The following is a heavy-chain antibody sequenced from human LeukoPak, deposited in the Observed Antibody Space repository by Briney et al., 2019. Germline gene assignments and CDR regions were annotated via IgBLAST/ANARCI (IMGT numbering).Heavy chain of an antibody. D-gene: IGHD5-24*01. V-gene: IGHV3-74*01. CDR2: INSDGSSR. CDR3: ARHGSDAFDI. J-gene: IGHJ3*02. Sequence: SGGSLRLSCAASGFTFSSYWMHWVRQAPGKGLVWVSHINSDGSSRTYADSVKGRFTISRDNAKSTLYLQMNSLRAEDTAVHYCARHGSDAFDIWGQGTVVTVSS. CDR1: GFTFSSYW.